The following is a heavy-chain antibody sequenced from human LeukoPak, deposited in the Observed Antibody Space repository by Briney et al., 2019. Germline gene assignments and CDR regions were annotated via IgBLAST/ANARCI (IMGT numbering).Heavy chain of an antibody. CDR1: GGSIGSSSYY. Sequence: SETLSLTCTVSGGSIGSSSYYWGWIRQPPGKGLEWIGSIYYSGSTYYNPSLKSRVTISVDTSKNQFSLKLSSVTAADTAVYYCASSVGATTWYFDYWGQGTLVTVSS. CDR2: IYYSGST. J-gene: IGHJ4*02. CDR3: ASSVGATTWYFDY. V-gene: IGHV4-39*01. D-gene: IGHD1-26*01.